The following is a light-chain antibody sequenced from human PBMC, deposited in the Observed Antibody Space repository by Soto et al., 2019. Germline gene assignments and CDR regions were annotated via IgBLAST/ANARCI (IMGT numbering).Light chain of an antibody. CDR2: KAS. V-gene: IGKV1-5*03. Sequence: DIQMTQSPSTLSASVGDRVTITCRASQSISSWLAWYQQKPWKAPKLLIYKASSLEGGVPSRFSGSGSGTDFTLTTSSLQTDDFAAYYCHEYNSYSRTFGQGTKVEIE. J-gene: IGKJ1*01. CDR1: QSISSW. CDR3: HEYNSYSRT.